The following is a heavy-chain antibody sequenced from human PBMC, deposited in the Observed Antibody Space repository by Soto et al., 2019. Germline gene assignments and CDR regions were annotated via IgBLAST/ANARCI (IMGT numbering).Heavy chain of an antibody. V-gene: IGHV3-33*01. CDR2: IWYDGSHT. J-gene: IGHJ6*02. Sequence: QVQLVESGGGVVQPGRSLRLSCATSGFTFRTYGMHWVRQAPGKGLEWVSTIWYDGSHTYYVDSVKGRFTISRDNSKNTLYLQMNSLRAEDTAVYFCARGGSLRTYYYYCSMDVWGQGTTVTVSS. CDR3: ARGGSLRTYYYYCSMDV. CDR1: GFTFRTYG. D-gene: IGHD3-3*01.